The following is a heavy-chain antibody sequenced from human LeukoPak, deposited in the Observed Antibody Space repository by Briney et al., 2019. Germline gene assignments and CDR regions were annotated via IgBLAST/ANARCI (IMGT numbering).Heavy chain of an antibody. CDR1: GGPISSGDYY. CDR3: ARDHRGDNYPNLDS. V-gene: IGHV3-11*04. D-gene: IGHD1-1*01. J-gene: IGHJ4*02. Sequence: LSLTCTVSGGPISSGDYYWSWIRQAPGKGLEWVSYISDSSHAIYHADSVKGRFTISRDNAKDSLYLQMNSLRDEDTAVYYCARDHRGDNYPNLDSWGQGTLVTVSS. CDR2: ISDSSHAI.